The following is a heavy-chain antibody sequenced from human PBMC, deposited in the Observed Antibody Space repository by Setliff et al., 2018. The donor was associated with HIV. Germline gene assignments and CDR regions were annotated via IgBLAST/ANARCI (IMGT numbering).Heavy chain of an antibody. CDR2: ISSTSTNV. CDR1: EFTFNTYS. D-gene: IGHD3-10*02. J-gene: IGHJ3*01. CDR3: ARTLQDGITMSLPGAFDL. Sequence: PGESLKISCAASEFTFNTYSMNWVRLAPGKGLEWVSAISSTSTNVFHADSVKGRLTISRDNARNSLYLQMNSLRAEDTAVYFCARTLQDGITMSLPGAFDLWGQGTMVTVSS. V-gene: IGHV3-21*01.